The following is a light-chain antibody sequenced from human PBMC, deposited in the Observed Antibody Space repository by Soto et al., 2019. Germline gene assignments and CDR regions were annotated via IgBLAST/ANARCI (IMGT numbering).Light chain of an antibody. J-gene: IGKJ4*01. V-gene: IGKV3-11*01. CDR1: ESVGTY. CDR2: DAS. CDR3: QKYDHAPLT. Sequence: EIVLTQSPVILSLSPGERATLSCRASESVGTYLAWYQQRSGQAPRLLIYDASNRATGVPARFSGSGSGTDFTLTISSLEPEDFATYYCQKYDHAPLTFGGGTKVEIK.